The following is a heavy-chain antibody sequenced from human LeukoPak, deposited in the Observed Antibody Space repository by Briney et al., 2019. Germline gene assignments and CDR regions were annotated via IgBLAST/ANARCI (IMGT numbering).Heavy chain of an antibody. J-gene: IGHJ4*02. Sequence: SETLSLTCTVSGDSISSGDYYWSWIRQPAGKGLEWIGRISSSGSTNYNPSLKSRVTISVDTSKNQFSLKLSSVTAADTAVYYCARGRHYYGSGSYWDEFYYFDYWGQGTLVTVSS. CDR1: GDSISSGDYY. CDR3: ARGRHYYGSGSYWDEFYYFDY. CDR2: ISSSGST. V-gene: IGHV4-61*02. D-gene: IGHD3-10*01.